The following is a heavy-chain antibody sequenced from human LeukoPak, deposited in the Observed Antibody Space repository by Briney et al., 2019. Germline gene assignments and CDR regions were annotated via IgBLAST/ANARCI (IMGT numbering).Heavy chain of an antibody. Sequence: GASVKVSCKASGNTFTSYGIRWVRQAPGQGLEWMGWISTYNGNTNYAQKLQGRVTLTTDTSTSTAYMDLRSLRSDDTAVYYCARSRQYGSGWYYFDYWGQGTLVTVSS. D-gene: IGHD6-19*01. CDR1: GNTFTSYG. CDR3: ARSRQYGSGWYYFDY. V-gene: IGHV1-18*01. J-gene: IGHJ4*02. CDR2: ISTYNGNT.